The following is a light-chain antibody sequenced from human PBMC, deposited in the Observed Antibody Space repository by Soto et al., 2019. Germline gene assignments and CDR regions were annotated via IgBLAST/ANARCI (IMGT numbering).Light chain of an antibody. CDR1: QSVSSH. CDR3: QQRSNGPAYT. Sequence: EVVLTQSPANLSLSPGERATLSCRASQSVSSHLAWYQQKPGQAPRLLIYDASNRATGIPGRFSGSGSGTDFTLTISSLEPEDFAVYYCQQRSNGPAYTFGQGTRLDIK. V-gene: IGKV3-11*01. J-gene: IGKJ2*01. CDR2: DAS.